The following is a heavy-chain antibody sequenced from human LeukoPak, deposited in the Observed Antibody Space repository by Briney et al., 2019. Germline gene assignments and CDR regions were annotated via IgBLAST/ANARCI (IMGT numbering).Heavy chain of an antibody. V-gene: IGHV1-3*01. D-gene: IGHD6-13*01. CDR1: GYTFTTYA. J-gene: IGHJ4*02. CDR3: ARDPIGSRWPYHFDY. CDR2: INAGNGNT. Sequence: ASVKVSCEASGYTFTTYAMHWVRQAPGQRLEWMGWINAGNGNTKYSEKFQARVTITRDTSASTAYMELSSLRSEDTAVYYCARDPIGSRWPYHFDYWGQGTLVTVSS.